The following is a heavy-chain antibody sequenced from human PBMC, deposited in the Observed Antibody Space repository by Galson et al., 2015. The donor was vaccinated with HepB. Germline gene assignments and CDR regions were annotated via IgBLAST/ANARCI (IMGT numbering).Heavy chain of an antibody. CDR2: IYYSGST. J-gene: IGHJ3*02. CDR1: GGSISSYY. CDR3: ARHGRSSGYPVGAFDI. Sequence: LSLTCTVSGGSISSYYWSWIRQPPGKGLEWIGYIYYSGSTNYNPSLKSRVTISVDTSKNQFSLKLSSVTAADTAVYYCARHGRSSGYPVGAFDIWGQGTMVTVSS. V-gene: IGHV4-59*08. D-gene: IGHD3-22*01.